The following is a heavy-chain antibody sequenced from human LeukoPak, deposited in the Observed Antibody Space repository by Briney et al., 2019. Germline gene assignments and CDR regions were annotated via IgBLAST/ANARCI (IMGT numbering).Heavy chain of an antibody. CDR3: ATGTGHYYYYYYMDV. Sequence: PSETLSLTCTVSGGSVSSYYWSWIRQPPGKGLEWIGYIHYSGSTNYNPSLKSRVTISVDTSKNQFSLKLSSVTAADTAIYYCATGTGHYYYYYYMDVWGKGTTVTVSS. D-gene: IGHD1-1*01. V-gene: IGHV4-59*08. CDR1: GGSVSSYY. CDR2: IHYSGST. J-gene: IGHJ6*03.